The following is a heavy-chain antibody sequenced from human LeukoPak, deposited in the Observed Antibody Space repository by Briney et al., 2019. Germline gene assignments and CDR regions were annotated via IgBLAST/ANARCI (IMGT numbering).Heavy chain of an antibody. CDR2: INPNSGGT. V-gene: IGHV1-2*02. Sequence: ASVKVSCKASRYIFTNYYIHWVRQAPGQGLEWMGWINPNSGGTKYTQKFQGRVTMTRDTSISTAYMELSRLRFDDTAVYYRARAPISAAGFRYSYYYYMDAWGQGTTVTVSS. D-gene: IGHD6-13*01. CDR1: RYIFTNYY. CDR3: ARAPISAAGFRYSYYYYMDA. J-gene: IGHJ6*03.